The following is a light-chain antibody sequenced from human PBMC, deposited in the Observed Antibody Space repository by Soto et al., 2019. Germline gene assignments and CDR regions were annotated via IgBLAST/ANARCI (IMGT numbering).Light chain of an antibody. CDR2: GAS. J-gene: IGKJ4*01. V-gene: IGKV3-20*01. CDR3: QQYSSSQLT. CDR1: QSVSSSY. Sequence: EIVLTQSPGTLSLSPGERATLSCRASQSVSSSYLAWYQQKPGQAPRLLIYGASSRATGIPDRFSGSGSGTDFTLTISRLEPEDFAVYYCQQYSSSQLTFGGGTNVEIK.